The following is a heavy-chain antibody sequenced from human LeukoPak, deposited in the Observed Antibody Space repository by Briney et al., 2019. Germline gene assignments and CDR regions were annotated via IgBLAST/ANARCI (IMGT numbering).Heavy chain of an antibody. CDR2: IIPIFGTT. J-gene: IGHJ4*02. CDR1: GGTFSSHG. CDR3: ARGDSGYDYGFDN. D-gene: IGHD5-12*01. V-gene: IGHV1-69*05. Sequence: ASVKVSCKASGGTFSSHGISWVRQAPGQGLEWAGGIIPIFGTTNYAQKFQGRVTITTDKSTRTGYMELRSLRSDDTAVYYCARGDSGYDYGFDNWGQGTLVTVSS.